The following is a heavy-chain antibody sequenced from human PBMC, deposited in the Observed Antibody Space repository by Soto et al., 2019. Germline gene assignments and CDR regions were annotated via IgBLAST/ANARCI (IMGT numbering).Heavy chain of an antibody. CDR2: IIPIFGTA. CDR1: GGTFSSYA. CDR3: ARDRDSSGWYGGDY. V-gene: IGHV1-69*13. J-gene: IGHJ4*02. Sequence: WASVKVSCKASGGTFSSYAISWVRQAPGQGLEWMGGIIPIFGTANYAQKFQGRVTITADESTSTAYMELSSLRSEDTAVYCCARDRDSSGWYGGDYWGQGTLVTVSS. D-gene: IGHD6-19*01.